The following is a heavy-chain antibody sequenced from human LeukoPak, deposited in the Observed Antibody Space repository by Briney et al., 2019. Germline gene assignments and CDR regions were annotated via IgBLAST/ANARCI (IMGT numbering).Heavy chain of an antibody. J-gene: IGHJ1*01. Sequence: PSETLSLTCTVSGGSISSSIYYWGWIRQPPGKGLEWIGSIYYSGSTYYNPSLKSRVTISVDTSKNQFSLKLSSVTAADTAVYYCASWYYYDSSGYYWEYLQHWGQGTLVTVSS. CDR2: IYYSGST. V-gene: IGHV4-39*01. CDR1: GGSISSSIYY. CDR3: ASWYYYDSSGYYWEYLQH. D-gene: IGHD3-22*01.